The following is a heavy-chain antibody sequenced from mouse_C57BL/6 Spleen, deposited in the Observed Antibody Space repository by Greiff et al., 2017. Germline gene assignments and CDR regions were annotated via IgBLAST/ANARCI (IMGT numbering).Heavy chain of an antibody. D-gene: IGHD2-1*01. CDR2: ISNGGGST. J-gene: IGHJ4*01. CDR3: ARHVPYGNCDYYAMDY. Sequence: EVQLVESGGGLVQPGGSLKLSCAASGFTFSDYYMYWVRQTPEKRLEWVAYISNGGGSTYYPDTVKGRFTISRDNAKNTLYLQMSRLKSEDTAMYYCARHVPYGNCDYYAMDYWGQGTSVTVSS. CDR1: GFTFSDYY. V-gene: IGHV5-12*01.